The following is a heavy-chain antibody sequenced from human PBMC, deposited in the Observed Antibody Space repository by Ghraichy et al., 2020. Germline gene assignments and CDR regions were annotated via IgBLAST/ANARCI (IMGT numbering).Heavy chain of an antibody. D-gene: IGHD3-9*01. CDR3: VRDPDKEATGTSRPFDY. V-gene: IGHV6-1*01. J-gene: IGHJ4*02. Sequence: SQTLSLTCAISGDSVSNSISAWNWIRQSPSRGLEWLGRTYFRSNKWYNDYALSVKSRITISPDTSKNQFSLQLTSLIPEDTAVYYCVRDPDKEATGTSRPFDYWGQGALVTVSS. CDR1: GDSVSNSISA. CDR2: TYFRSNKWYN.